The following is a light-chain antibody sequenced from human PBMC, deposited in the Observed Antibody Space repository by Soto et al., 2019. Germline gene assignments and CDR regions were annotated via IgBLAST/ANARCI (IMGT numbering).Light chain of an antibody. CDR2: GAS. Sequence: EIVMTQSPATLSVSPGERVTLSCRASQSVGSSLAWYQQKPGQAPRLLIYGASTRATAIPARFSGSGSGTEFTLTISSLQSEDFGIYFCQEYNDWPPLTFGGGTKVEIK. J-gene: IGKJ4*01. CDR3: QEYNDWPPLT. V-gene: IGKV3-15*01. CDR1: QSVGSS.